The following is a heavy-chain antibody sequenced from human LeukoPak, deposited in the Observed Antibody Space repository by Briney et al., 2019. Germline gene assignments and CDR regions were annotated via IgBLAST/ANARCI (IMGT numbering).Heavy chain of an antibody. Sequence: GGSLRLSCAASGFTFSSYAMSRVRQAPGKGLEWVSAISGSGGSTYYADSVKGRFTISRDNSKNTLYLQMNSLRAEDTAVYYCACGFYDSSGYYYYYGMDVWGQGTTVTVSS. D-gene: IGHD3-22*01. CDR3: ACGFYDSSGYYYYYGMDV. V-gene: IGHV3-23*01. J-gene: IGHJ6*02. CDR1: GFTFSSYA. CDR2: ISGSGGST.